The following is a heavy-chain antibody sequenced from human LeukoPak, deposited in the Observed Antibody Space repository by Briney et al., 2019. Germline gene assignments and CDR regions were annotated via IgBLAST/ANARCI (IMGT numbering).Heavy chain of an antibody. CDR2: IWYDGSNK. V-gene: IGHV3-33*01. J-gene: IGHJ4*02. CDR3: AREGKLTVGFDY. D-gene: IGHD3-10*01. CDR1: GFTFSSYG. Sequence: PGGSLRLSCAASGFTFSSYGMHWVRLAPGKGLEWVAVIWYDGSNKYYADSVKGRFTISRDNSKNTLYLQMNSLRAEDTAVYYCAREGKLTVGFDYWGQGTLVTVSS.